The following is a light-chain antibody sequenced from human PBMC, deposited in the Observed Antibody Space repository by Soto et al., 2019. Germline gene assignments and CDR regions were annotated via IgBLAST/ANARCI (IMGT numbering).Light chain of an antibody. CDR3: QKYNSAPHT. V-gene: IGKV1-27*01. J-gene: IGKJ4*01. Sequence: DIQMTQSPSSLSASLGDRVTITCRASQGIGVYLAWFQQKPGKVPKLLIYAASTLQSGVPSRFSGSGSGTDFTLTITSLQPEDVATYYCQKYNSAPHTFGGGTKVEIK. CDR2: AAS. CDR1: QGIGVY.